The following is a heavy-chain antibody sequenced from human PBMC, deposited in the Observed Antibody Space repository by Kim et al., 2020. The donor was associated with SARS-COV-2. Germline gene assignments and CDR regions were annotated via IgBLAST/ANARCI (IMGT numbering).Heavy chain of an antibody. J-gene: IGHJ3*02. CDR2: IWYDGSNK. Sequence: GGSLRLSCAASGFTFSSYGMHWVRQAPGKGLEWVAVIWYDGSNKYYADSVKGRFTISRDNSKNTLYLQMNSLRAEDTAVYYCASGYYYDSSGYSLDAFDIWAKGQWSPSLQ. CDR3: ASGYYYDSSGYSLDAFDI. D-gene: IGHD3-22*01. CDR1: GFTFSSYG. V-gene: IGHV3-33*01.